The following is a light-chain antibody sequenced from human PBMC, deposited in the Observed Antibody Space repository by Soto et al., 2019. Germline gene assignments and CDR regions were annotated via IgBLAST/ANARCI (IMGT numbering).Light chain of an antibody. CDR3: ASWDDSLSGPV. CDR1: SSNIGSNC. Sequence: QSVLTQPPSASGTPGQRVTISCSGGSSNIGSNCVNWYQQLPGTAPKVLLYADDQRPSGVPGRFSGSKSGTSASLAISGLQYDDEADYFCASWDDSLSGPVFGGGTKLTVL. CDR2: ADD. J-gene: IGLJ2*01. V-gene: IGLV1-44*01.